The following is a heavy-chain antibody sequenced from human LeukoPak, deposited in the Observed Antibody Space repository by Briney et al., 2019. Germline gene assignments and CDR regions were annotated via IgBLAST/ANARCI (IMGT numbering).Heavy chain of an antibody. D-gene: IGHD3-3*01. Sequence: SEPLSLTCTVSGGPISSYYWSWIRLPPGKGLEWLGYIYYSGSTNYNLSLKSRVTISVDTSKNQFSLKLSSVTAADTAVYYCARFLECSPGRDLFDYWGQGTLVTVSS. CDR1: GGPISSYY. J-gene: IGHJ4*02. CDR2: IYYSGST. CDR3: ARFLECSPGRDLFDY. V-gene: IGHV4-59*01.